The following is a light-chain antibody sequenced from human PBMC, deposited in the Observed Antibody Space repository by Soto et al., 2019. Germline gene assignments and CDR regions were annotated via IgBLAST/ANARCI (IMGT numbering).Light chain of an antibody. V-gene: IGLV2-8*01. CDR1: SSDVGGYNY. CDR2: EVI. J-gene: IGLJ1*01. Sequence: QSALTQPPSASGSPGQSVTLSCTGTSSDVGGYNYVSWYQQHPGKAPKLLIYEVIKRPSGVPDRFSASRSGNTASLTVSGLQAEDEADYYCSSYAGSNTPYVFGTGTKVTVL. CDR3: SSYAGSNTPYV.